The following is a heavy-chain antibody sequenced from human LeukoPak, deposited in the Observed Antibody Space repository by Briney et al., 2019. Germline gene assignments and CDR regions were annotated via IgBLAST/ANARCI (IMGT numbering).Heavy chain of an antibody. J-gene: IGHJ3*02. CDR3: ARVRTTIFGVVDALDI. CDR1: GGTFSTYA. Sequence: SVKVSCKASGGTFSTYALSWVGQAPGQGLEWMGGIIPIFGAANYAQKFQGRVTITADESTSIAYMELSSLRSEDTAVYYCARVRTTIFGVVDALDIWGQGTMVTVSS. D-gene: IGHD3-3*01. V-gene: IGHV1-69*13. CDR2: IIPIFGAA.